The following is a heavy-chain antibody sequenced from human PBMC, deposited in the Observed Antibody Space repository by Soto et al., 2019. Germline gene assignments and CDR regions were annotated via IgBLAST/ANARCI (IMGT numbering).Heavy chain of an antibody. J-gene: IGHJ4*02. V-gene: IGHV1-18*01. Sequence: ASVTVSCKASAYTFPRYGISWVRQAPGQGLEWMGWISGYNGNTNYAQKLQVTVTMTPDTSTNTAYMELRSLRSDDTAVYYCARDFRVCNAVRFLVVIAIFDYWGQGTRVTVSS. CDR3: ARDFRVCNAVRFLVVIAIFDY. CDR1: AYTFPRYG. D-gene: IGHD2-21*01. CDR2: ISGYNGNT.